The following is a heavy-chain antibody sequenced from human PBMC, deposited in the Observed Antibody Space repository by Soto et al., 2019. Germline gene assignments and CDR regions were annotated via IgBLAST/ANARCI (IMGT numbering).Heavy chain of an antibody. CDR2: ISYDGSNK. J-gene: IGHJ4*02. CDR3: ARVVTATETAFDY. V-gene: IGHV3-30-3*01. D-gene: IGHD2-21*02. Sequence: GGSLRLSCAASGFTFSSYAMHWVRQAPGKGLEWVAVISYDGSNKYYADSVKGRFTISRDNSKNTLYLQMNSLRAEDTAVYYCARVVTATETAFDYWGQGTLVTVSS. CDR1: GFTFSSYA.